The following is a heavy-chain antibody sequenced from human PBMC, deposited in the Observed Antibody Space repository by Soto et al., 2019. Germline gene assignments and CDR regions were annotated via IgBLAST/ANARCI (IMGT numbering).Heavy chain of an antibody. V-gene: IGHV4-4*02. CDR1: GGSISSSNW. J-gene: IGHJ4*02. CDR2: IYHSGST. CDR3: AKDRASGSGSCYDS. Sequence: SETLSLTCAVSGGSISSSNWWSWVRQPPGKGLEWIGEIYHSGSTNYNPSLKSRVTISVDKSKNQFSLKLYLHMSALRVEDTAIFFCAKDRASGSGSCYDSWGQGTLVTVSS. D-gene: IGHD1-26*01.